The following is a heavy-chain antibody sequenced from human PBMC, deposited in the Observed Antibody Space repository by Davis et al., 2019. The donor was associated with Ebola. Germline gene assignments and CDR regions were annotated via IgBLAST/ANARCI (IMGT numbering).Heavy chain of an antibody. Sequence: ASVKVSCKASGYTFTSYGISWVRQAPGQGLAWMGWISAYNGNTNYAQNLQGRVTMTTDTSTSTAYMELRSLRSDDTAVYYCARDLRGGSPRYCSGGSCYYYYGMDVWGQGTTVTVSS. CDR2: ISAYNGNT. CDR3: ARDLRGGSPRYCSGGSCYYYYGMDV. J-gene: IGHJ6*02. CDR1: GYTFTSYG. D-gene: IGHD2-15*01. V-gene: IGHV1-18*01.